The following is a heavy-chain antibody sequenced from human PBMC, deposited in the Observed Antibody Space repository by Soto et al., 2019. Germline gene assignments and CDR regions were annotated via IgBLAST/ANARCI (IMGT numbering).Heavy chain of an antibody. CDR1: GFTVTSYY. V-gene: IGHV3-53*01. CDR3: ARDYYYGSGNYYRADYYHYGMDV. Sequence: GGSLRLSCAASGFTVTSYYMSWVRQAPGKGLEWVSLIYTGGNTNYADSVKGRFTISRDNPKNTLYLQMNSLRAEDTAVYYCARDYYYGSGNYYRADYYHYGMDVWGQGTTVTVSS. CDR2: IYTGGNT. J-gene: IGHJ6*02. D-gene: IGHD3-10*01.